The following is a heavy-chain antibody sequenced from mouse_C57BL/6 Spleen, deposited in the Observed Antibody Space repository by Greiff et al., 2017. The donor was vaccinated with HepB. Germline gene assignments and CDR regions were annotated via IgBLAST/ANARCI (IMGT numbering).Heavy chain of an antibody. V-gene: IGHV5-17*01. CDR1: GFTFSDYG. Sequence: EVKLMESGGGLVKPGGSLKLSCAASGFTFSDYGMHWVRQAPEKGLEWVAYISSGSSTIYYADTVKGRFTISRDNAKNTLFLQMTSLRSEDTAMYYCARGKRMYYFDYWGQGTTLTVSS. CDR2: ISSGSSTI. J-gene: IGHJ2*01. CDR3: ARGKRMYYFDY.